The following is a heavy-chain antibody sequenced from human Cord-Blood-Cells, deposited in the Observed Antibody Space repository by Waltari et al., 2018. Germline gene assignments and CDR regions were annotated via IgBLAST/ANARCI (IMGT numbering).Heavy chain of an antibody. CDR1: GFTFSSYA. Sequence: QVQLVESGGGVVQPGRSLRLSYAASGFTFSSYAMHWVRQAPGKGLEWVAVISYDGSNKYYADSVKGRFTISRDNSKNTLYLQMNSLRAEDTAVYYCARDSGGSYFDYWGQGTLVTVSS. D-gene: IGHD2-15*01. CDR2: ISYDGSNK. CDR3: ARDSGGSYFDY. V-gene: IGHV3-30-3*01. J-gene: IGHJ4*02.